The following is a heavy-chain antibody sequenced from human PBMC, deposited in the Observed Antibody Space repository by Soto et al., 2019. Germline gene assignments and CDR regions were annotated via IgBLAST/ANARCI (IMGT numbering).Heavy chain of an antibody. Sequence: SETLSLTCAISGDSVSSNSAAWNWIRQSPSRGLEWLGRTYYRSKWYNDYAVSVKSRITINPDTSKNQFSLQLNSVTPEDTAVYYCERVGYSGYDDNWFDPWGQGTLVTVSS. D-gene: IGHD5-12*01. CDR1: GDSVSSNSAA. CDR2: TYYRSKWYN. CDR3: ERVGYSGYDDNWFDP. J-gene: IGHJ5*02. V-gene: IGHV6-1*01.